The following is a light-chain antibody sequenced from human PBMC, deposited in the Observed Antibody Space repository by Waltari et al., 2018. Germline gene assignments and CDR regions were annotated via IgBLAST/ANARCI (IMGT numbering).Light chain of an antibody. Sequence: EVVLTQYPATLSLSPGDTATLSCRASQGVSMYLAWYQHRPGQGPRLLIDDATNRAPGIPARFGGSGSGTDFTLTISSLDPEDFAVYFCQQRSNWPMTFGGGTKVEIK. V-gene: IGKV3-11*01. J-gene: IGKJ4*01. CDR1: QGVSMY. CDR2: DAT. CDR3: QQRSNWPMT.